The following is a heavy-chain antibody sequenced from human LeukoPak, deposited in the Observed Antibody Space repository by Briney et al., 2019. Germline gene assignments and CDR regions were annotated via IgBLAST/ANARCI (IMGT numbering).Heavy chain of an antibody. CDR2: IYYSGST. J-gene: IGHJ4*02. CDR1: GGSIGSYY. CDR3: ARDRSDGSGYYGYYFDY. Sequence: SETLSLTRIVSGGSIGSYYWSWIRQPPGKGLEWIGHIYYSGSTDYNPSLRSRVTISVDTSKNQFSLRLSSVTAADTAVYYCARDRSDGSGYYGYYFDYWGQGTLVSVSS. D-gene: IGHD3-22*01. V-gene: IGHV4-59*01.